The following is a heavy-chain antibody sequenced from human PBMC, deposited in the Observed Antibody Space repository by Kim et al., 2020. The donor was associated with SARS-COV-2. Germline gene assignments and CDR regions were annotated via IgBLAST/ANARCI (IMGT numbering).Heavy chain of an antibody. V-gene: IGHV1-2*06. CDR2: INPNSGGT. CDR1: GYTFTGYY. J-gene: IGHJ4*02. D-gene: IGHD1-7*01. CDR3: ARRGIRHTELFDY. Sequence: ASVKVSCKASGYTFTGYYMHWVRQAPGQGLEWMGRINPNSGGTNYAQKFQGRVTMTRDTSISTAYMELSRLRSDDTAVYYCARRGIRHTELFDYWGQGTLVTVSS.